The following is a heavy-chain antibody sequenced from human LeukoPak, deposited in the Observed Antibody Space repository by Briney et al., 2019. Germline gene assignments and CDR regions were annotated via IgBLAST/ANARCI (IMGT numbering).Heavy chain of an antibody. CDR1: GFTFSSYA. J-gene: IGHJ6*02. CDR3: AKDPHVSSWFIPSYYYYGMDV. D-gene: IGHD6-13*01. Sequence: PGGSLRLSCAASGFTFSSYAMSWVRQAPGKGLEWVSAISGSGGSTYYADSVKGRFTISRDNSKNTLYLQMNSLRAEDTAVYYCAKDPHVSSWFIPSYYYYGMDVWGQGTTVTVSS. V-gene: IGHV3-23*01. CDR2: ISGSGGST.